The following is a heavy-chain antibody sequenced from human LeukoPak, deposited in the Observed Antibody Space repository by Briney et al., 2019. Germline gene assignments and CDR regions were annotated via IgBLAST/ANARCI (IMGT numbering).Heavy chain of an antibody. Sequence: PGGSLRLSCAASGFTFCSYWMSWVRQAPGKGPERVANIKQDGSEKYYVDSVKGRFTISRDNAKNSLYLQMNSLRAGDTAVYYCARGHGDYETFDYWGQGTLVTVSS. J-gene: IGHJ4*02. V-gene: IGHV3-7*01. CDR2: IKQDGSEK. D-gene: IGHD4-17*01. CDR1: GFTFCSYW. CDR3: ARGHGDYETFDY.